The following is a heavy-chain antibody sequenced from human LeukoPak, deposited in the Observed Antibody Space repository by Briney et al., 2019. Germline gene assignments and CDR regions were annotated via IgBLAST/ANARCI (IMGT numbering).Heavy chain of an antibody. D-gene: IGHD4-17*01. Sequence: SVKVSCKASGGTFNSYAISWVRQAPGQGLEWMGGIMPLFGTANYAQEFQGRVTFTTDESASTAYMEVSSLRSEDTAVYYCASGSLGAGYGDGDYYQYMDVWGEGTAVTLSS. CDR1: GGTFNSYA. J-gene: IGHJ6*03. CDR3: ASGSLGAGYGDGDYYQYMDV. V-gene: IGHV1-69*05. CDR2: IMPLFGTA.